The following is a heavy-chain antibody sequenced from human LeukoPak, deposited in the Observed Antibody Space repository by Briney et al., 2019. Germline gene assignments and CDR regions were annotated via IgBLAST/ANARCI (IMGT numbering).Heavy chain of an antibody. Sequence: GGSLRLSCAVSGFTFSSYAINWVRPAPGKGLEWVSAISGSGGSTYYADSVKGRFTISRDNSKNTLYLQMNSLRAEDTAVYYCAKGLSPHDYWGQGTLVTVSS. CDR3: AKGLSPHDY. CDR2: ISGSGGST. CDR1: GFTFSSYA. D-gene: IGHD2/OR15-2a*01. J-gene: IGHJ4*02. V-gene: IGHV3-23*01.